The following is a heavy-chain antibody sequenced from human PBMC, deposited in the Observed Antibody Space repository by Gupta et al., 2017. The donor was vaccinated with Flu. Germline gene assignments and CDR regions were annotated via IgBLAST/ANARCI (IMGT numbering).Heavy chain of an antibody. CDR3: ATGCEF. V-gene: IGHV3-74*01. CDR2: VDNAGSGT. D-gene: IGHD1-1*01. J-gene: IGHJ4*02. CDR1: GFTFRNYW. Sequence: AASGFTFRNYWMGWVGQVPGRVLVCVSRVDNAGSGTSYADSVKGRFTISRDNAKNTLCLQMNRLRAHDTGVYYCATGCEFWGQEILVTVSP.